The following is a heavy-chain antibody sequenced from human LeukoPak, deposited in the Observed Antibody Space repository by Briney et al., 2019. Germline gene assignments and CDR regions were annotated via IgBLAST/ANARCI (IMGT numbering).Heavy chain of an antibody. CDR2: IYHTGDA. D-gene: IGHD3-10*01. CDR1: GASINSHSW. CDR3: TRYAGGLRWFDP. V-gene: IGHV4-4*02. Sequence: SETLSLTCAVSGASINSHSWWGWVRQPPGKGLEWIGEIYHTGDANYKPSLRSRVTMSVDTSKNHFSLKLTSVTAADTAVYYCTRYAGGLRWFDPWGQGTLVTVSS. J-gene: IGHJ5*02.